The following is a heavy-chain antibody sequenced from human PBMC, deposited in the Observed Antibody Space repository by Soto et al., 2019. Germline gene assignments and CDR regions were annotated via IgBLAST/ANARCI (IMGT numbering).Heavy chain of an antibody. CDR2: ISGSGGST. J-gene: IGHJ4*02. CDR1: GFTFSNYA. D-gene: IGHD6-13*01. V-gene: IGHV3-23*01. Sequence: PVGSLRLSCATSGFTFSNYAMSWVRQAPGKGLEWVSGISGSGGSTYYADSVRGRFTFSRDNSKNTLYLQMNSLRAEDTAVYYCAKATVAAPGPLDYWGQGTLVTVSS. CDR3: AKATVAAPGPLDY.